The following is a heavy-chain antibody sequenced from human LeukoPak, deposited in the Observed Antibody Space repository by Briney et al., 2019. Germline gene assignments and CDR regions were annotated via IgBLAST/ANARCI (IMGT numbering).Heavy chain of an antibody. CDR2: MNPNSGNT. Sequence: ASVKVSCKASGYTFTSYDINWVRQATGHGLEWMGWMNPNSGNTGYAQKFQGRVTITRNTSISTAYMELSSLRSEDTAVYYCARIAYGEGYDPWGQGTLVTVSS. J-gene: IGHJ5*02. V-gene: IGHV1-8*03. D-gene: IGHD4-17*01. CDR1: GYTFTSYD. CDR3: ARIAYGEGYDP.